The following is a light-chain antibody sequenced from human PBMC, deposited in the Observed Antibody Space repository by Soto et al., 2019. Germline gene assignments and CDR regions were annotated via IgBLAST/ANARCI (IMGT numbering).Light chain of an antibody. V-gene: IGKV1-5*01. J-gene: IGKJ4*01. CDR3: QQYSSYPLT. CDR1: QGTSGW. Sequence: DIQMTQSPSSLSASVGDRVTITCRASQGTSGWLDWYQQKPGKAPKLLIYTTSTLQSGVPSRFSGSGSETEFTLTISSLQPDDFATYYCQQYSSYPLTFGGGTKVDIK. CDR2: TTS.